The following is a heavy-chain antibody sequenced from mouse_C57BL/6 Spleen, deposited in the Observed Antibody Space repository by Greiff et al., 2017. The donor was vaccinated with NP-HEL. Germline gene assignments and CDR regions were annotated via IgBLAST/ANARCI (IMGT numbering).Heavy chain of an antibody. V-gene: IGHV5-4*03. Sequence: EVMLVESGGGLVKPGGSLKLSCAASGFTFSSYAMSWVRQTPEKRLEWVATISDGGSYTYYPDNVKGRFTISRDNAKNNLYLQMSHLKSEDTAMYYCARTHLLYAMDYWGQGTSVTVSS. CDR1: GFTFSSYA. D-gene: IGHD2-1*01. J-gene: IGHJ4*01. CDR2: ISDGGSYT. CDR3: ARTHLLYAMDY.